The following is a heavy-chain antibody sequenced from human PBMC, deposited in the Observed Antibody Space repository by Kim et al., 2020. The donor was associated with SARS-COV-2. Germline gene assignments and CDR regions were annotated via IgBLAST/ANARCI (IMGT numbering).Heavy chain of an antibody. D-gene: IGHD3-16*01. CDR1: GDSMSSVNTY. CDR3: VRDLRSSSYYFDY. CDR2: VSYRGRT. Sequence: SETLSLTCTVSGDSMSSVNTYWSWIRQRPGKGLEWIGYVSYRGRTHYNPSLSSRISVSVDTSKSQFSLQLNSVTAADTALYYCVRDLRSSSYYFDYWGQGILVTVSS. J-gene: IGHJ4*02. V-gene: IGHV4-31*03.